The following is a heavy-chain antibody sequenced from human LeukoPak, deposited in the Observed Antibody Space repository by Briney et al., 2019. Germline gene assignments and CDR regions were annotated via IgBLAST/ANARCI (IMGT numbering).Heavy chain of an antibody. CDR1: GDYFNSLD. J-gene: IGHJ3*02. Sequence: TLSPTSAVSGDYFNSLDRTWIRNTTGKGLEWIGDISYIGTTTYNPSLKSRVTISIDTSKNQFSLKLSSVTTADTAVYYCARDLVTVTKGFDIWGLGTMVSVSS. V-gene: IGHV4-59*11. CDR2: ISYIGTT. D-gene: IGHD4-17*01. CDR3: ARDLVTVTKGFDI.